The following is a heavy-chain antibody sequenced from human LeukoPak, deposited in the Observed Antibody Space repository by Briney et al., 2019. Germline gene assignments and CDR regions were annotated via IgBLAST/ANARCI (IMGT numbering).Heavy chain of an antibody. Sequence: SGTLSLTCIVSGGSMNAYYWSWIRQPPGKGLEWIGYIHYTGTTNYNPSLKSRVTISVDTSKNQFSLILYSVSAADTAVYYCARDVTGVAGSAFDIWGQGTMVTVSS. D-gene: IGHD6-19*01. CDR1: GGSMNAYY. CDR3: ARDVTGVAGSAFDI. CDR2: IHYTGTT. J-gene: IGHJ3*02. V-gene: IGHV4-59*01.